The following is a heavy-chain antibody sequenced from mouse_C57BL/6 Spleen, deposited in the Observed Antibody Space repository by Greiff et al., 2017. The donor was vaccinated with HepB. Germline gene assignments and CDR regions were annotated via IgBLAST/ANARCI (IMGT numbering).Heavy chain of an antibody. D-gene: IGHD1-1*01. V-gene: IGHV14-4*01. CDR3: TTFTTVVATGYYAMDY. Sequence: EVKLQESGAELVRPGASVKLSCTASGFNIKDDYMHWVKQRPEQGLEWIGWIDPENGDTEYASKFQGKATITADTSSNTAYLQLSSLTSEDTAVYYCTTFTTVVATGYYAMDYWGQGTSVTVSS. CDR2: IDPENGDT. CDR1: GFNIKDDY. J-gene: IGHJ4*01.